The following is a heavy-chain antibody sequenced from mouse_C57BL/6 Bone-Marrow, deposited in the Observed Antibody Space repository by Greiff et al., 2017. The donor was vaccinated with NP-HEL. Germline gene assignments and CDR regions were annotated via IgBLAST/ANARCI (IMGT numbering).Heavy chain of an antibody. Sequence: QVQLQQPGAELVKPGASVKMSCKASGYTFTSYWITWVKQRPGQGLEWIGDIYPGSGSTNYNEKFKSKATLTVDTSSSTAYMQLSSLTSEDSAVYYCARENTVVARYWYFDVWGTGTTVTVSA. V-gene: IGHV1-55*01. D-gene: IGHD1-1*01. J-gene: IGHJ1*03. CDR2: IYPGSGST. CDR1: GYTFTSYW. CDR3: ARENTVVARYWYFDV.